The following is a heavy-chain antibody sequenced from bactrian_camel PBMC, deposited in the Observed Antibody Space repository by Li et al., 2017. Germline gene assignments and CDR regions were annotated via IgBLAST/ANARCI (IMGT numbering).Heavy chain of an antibody. J-gene: IGHJ4*01. CDR3: ATSLWTVEGY. CDR1: GFTFSTYA. Sequence: HVQLVESGGGLVQPGGSLVLSCAASGFTFSTYAMSWVRQAPGKGLEWVSSITSDGSITYYVDSVKGRFTISRDFAKNTVYLQMKGLKSEDTALYYCATSLWTVEGYWGQGTQVTVS. D-gene: IGHD3*01. V-gene: IGHV3S7*01. CDR2: ITSDGSIT.